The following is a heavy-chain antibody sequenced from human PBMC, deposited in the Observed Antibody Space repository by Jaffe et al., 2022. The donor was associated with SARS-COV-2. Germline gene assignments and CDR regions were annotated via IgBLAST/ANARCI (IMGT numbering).Heavy chain of an antibody. CDR2: ISFDGSNK. Sequence: QVQLVESGGGVVQPGRSLRLSCAASGFTFSNFGMHWVRQAPGKGLEWVTIISFDGSNKDYADSVKGRFTISRDNSKNTLYLQMNSLRPEDTAVYYCAKDATNWGLDYWGQGTLVTVSS. D-gene: IGHD7-27*01. CDR1: GFTFSNFG. V-gene: IGHV3-30*18. J-gene: IGHJ4*02. CDR3: AKDATNWGLDY.